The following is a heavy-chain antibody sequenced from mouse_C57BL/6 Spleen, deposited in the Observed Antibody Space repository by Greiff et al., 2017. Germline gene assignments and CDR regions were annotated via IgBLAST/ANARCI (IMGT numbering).Heavy chain of an antibody. Sequence: QVQLQQSGPGLVQPSQSLSITCTVSGFSLTSYGVHWVRQSPGKGLEWLGVIWRGGSTDYNAAFMSRLSITNDNSKSQVFFKMNSLQADDTAIYYCAKEKDYAMDYWGQGTSVTVSS. V-gene: IGHV2-5*01. CDR3: AKEKDYAMDY. CDR2: IWRGGST. J-gene: IGHJ4*01. CDR1: GFSLTSYG.